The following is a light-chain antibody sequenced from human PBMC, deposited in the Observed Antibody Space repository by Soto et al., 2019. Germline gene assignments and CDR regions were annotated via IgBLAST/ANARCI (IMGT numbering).Light chain of an antibody. Sequence: QSALTQPASVSGSPGQSITISCTGTSSDVGGYNYVSWYQQHPGKAPKLMIYGVSKRPSGVPDRFSGSKSGNTASLTVSGLQAEDEADYYCNSYAGSNNWVFGGGTKLTVL. V-gene: IGLV2-8*01. CDR1: SSDVGGYNY. CDR3: NSYAGSNNWV. J-gene: IGLJ3*02. CDR2: GVS.